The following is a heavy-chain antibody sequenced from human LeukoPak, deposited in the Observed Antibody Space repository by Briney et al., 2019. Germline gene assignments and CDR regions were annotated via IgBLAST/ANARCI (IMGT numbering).Heavy chain of an antibody. J-gene: IGHJ6*02. V-gene: IGHV3-30-3*01. CDR2: ISYDGSNK. CDR3: ARGGRPYYYYGMDV. CDR1: GFTFSSYA. Sequence: GGSLRLSCAASGFTFSSYAMHWVRQAPGKGLEWVAVISYDGSNKYYADSVKSRFTISRDNSKNTLYLQMNSLRAEDTAVYYCARGGRPYYYYGMDVWGQGTTVTVSS.